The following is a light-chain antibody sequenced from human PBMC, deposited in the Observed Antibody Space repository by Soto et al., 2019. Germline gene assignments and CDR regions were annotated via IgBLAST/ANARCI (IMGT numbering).Light chain of an antibody. CDR2: SNN. Sequence: QSVLTQPPSASRTPGQRVTISCSGSSSNFGSHTVNWYQHLPGTAPKLLIYSNNQRPSGVPDRFSASTSGTSASLAITGLQAEDEGDYYCQSYDSTLSARYVFGTGTKLTVL. CDR3: QSYDSTLSARYV. V-gene: IGLV1-44*01. CDR1: SSNFGSHT. J-gene: IGLJ1*01.